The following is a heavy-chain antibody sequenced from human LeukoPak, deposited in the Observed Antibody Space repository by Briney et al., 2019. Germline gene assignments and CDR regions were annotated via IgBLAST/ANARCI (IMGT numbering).Heavy chain of an antibody. CDR3: ARDQYSSGWYDY. CDR1: GFTVSSKY. J-gene: IGHJ4*02. D-gene: IGHD6-19*01. CDR2: IYSGGST. Sequence: GGSLRLSCEASGFTVSSKYLSWVRQAPGKGLEWVSLIYSGGSTYYADSVKGRFTISRDNSENTLYLQMNSLRAEDTAVYYCARDQYSSGWYDYWGQGTLVTVSS. V-gene: IGHV3-66*01.